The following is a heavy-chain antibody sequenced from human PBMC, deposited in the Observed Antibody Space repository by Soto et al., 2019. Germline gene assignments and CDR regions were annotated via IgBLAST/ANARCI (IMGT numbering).Heavy chain of an antibody. J-gene: IGHJ6*02. Sequence: EVQLLESGGGLVPPGGSLRLSCAASGFTFSSYAMSWVRQAPGKGLEWVSAISGSGGSTYYADSVKGRFTISRDNSKNTLYLQMNSLRAEDTAVYYCAKSSRFYYYYGMDVWGQGTTVTVSS. V-gene: IGHV3-23*01. CDR2: ISGSGGST. CDR1: GFTFSSYA. CDR3: AKSSRFYYYYGMDV.